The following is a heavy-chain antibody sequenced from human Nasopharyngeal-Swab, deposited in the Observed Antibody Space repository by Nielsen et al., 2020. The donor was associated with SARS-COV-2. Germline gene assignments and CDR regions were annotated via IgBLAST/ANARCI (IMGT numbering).Heavy chain of an antibody. CDR3: ARVHYDYIWGSYRSYYGWFDP. CDR2: ISYSGST. D-gene: IGHD3-16*02. Sequence: SETLSLTCTVSGGSISSGGYYWSWIRQHPGKGLDWIGYISYSGSTYYTPSLKSRLTISVDPSKNQFSLKLSSMTAADTAVYYCARVHYDYIWGSYRSYYGWFDPWGQGTLVTVSS. J-gene: IGHJ5*02. V-gene: IGHV4-31*03. CDR1: GGSISSGGYY.